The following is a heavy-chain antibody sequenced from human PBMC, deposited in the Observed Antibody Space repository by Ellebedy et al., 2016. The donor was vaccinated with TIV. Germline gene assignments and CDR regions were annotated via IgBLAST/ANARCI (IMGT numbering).Heavy chain of an antibody. Sequence: GESLKISCKGSGYSFTSYWIGWVRQMPGKGLEWMGIIYPGDSDTRYSPSFQGQVTISADKSISTAYLQWSSLKASDTAMYYCARGPYYYGSGSYVFDYWGQGTLVTVSS. V-gene: IGHV5-51*01. CDR2: IYPGDSDT. D-gene: IGHD3-10*01. CDR3: ARGPYYYGSGSYVFDY. J-gene: IGHJ4*02. CDR1: GYSFTSYW.